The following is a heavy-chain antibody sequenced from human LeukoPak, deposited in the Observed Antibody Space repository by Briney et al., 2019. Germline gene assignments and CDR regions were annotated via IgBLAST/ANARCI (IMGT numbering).Heavy chain of an antibody. CDR2: IIPVLNIA. CDR3: ARRSDTGVVPHHSYYCFVV. J-gene: IGHJ6*04. Sequence: SVKVSCAASGGTFSTYEINWVRQAPGQGLEWVGRIIPVLNIANYAQRFQGRVTITADKSTNTAYMELSGPRSEDTATYYCARRSDTGVVPHHSYYCFVVWGEGTAVTVSA. V-gene: IGHV1-69*04. CDR1: GGTFSTYE. D-gene: IGHD5-18*01.